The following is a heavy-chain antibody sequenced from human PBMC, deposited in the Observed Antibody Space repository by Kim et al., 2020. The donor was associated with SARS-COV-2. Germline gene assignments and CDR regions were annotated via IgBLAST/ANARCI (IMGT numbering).Heavy chain of an antibody. J-gene: IGHJ4*02. CDR1: GFTFSSYS. V-gene: IGHV3-21*01. CDR3: ARAYDSSGYCNY. CDR2: ISSSSSYI. Sequence: GGSLRLSCAASGFTFSSYSMNWVRQAPGKGLEWVSSISSSSSYIYYADSVKGRFTISRDNAKNSLYLQMNSLRAEDTAVYYCARAYDSSGYCNYWGQGTLVTVSS. D-gene: IGHD3-22*01.